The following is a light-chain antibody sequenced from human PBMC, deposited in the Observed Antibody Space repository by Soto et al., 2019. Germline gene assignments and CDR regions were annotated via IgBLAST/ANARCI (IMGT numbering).Light chain of an antibody. Sequence: QSVLTQPPSVSGAPGQGVTISCIGSSSNIGAGYDVHWYQQVSGTAPKLLLYGNSNRPSGVPDRFSGSKSGTSASLAIIGLQPEDEADYYCQSYDSSLSGVLFGGGTKL. CDR1: SSNIGAGYD. CDR3: QSYDSSLSGVL. V-gene: IGLV1-40*01. CDR2: GNS. J-gene: IGLJ2*01.